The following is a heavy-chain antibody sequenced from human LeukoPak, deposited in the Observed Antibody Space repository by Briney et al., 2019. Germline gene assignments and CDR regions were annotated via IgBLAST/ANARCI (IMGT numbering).Heavy chain of an antibody. CDR3: ARNKLGRLDI. D-gene: IGHD7-27*01. V-gene: IGHV4-39*01. Sequence: PSETLSLTCTVSGGSIRSSSYYWGWIRQPPGKGLEWIGSIYYSGSTYYNPSLNSRVTISVDTSKNQFSLNLSSVTAADTAVHYCARNKLGRLDIWGQGTMVTVSS. CDR2: IYYSGST. CDR1: GGSIRSSSYY. J-gene: IGHJ3*02.